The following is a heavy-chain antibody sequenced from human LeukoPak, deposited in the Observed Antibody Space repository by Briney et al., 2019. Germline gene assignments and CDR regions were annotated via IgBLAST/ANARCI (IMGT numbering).Heavy chain of an antibody. CDR3: ARLPGIAVAAAPDYFQH. CDR1: GYTFTSYG. J-gene: IGHJ1*01. D-gene: IGHD6-19*01. CDR2: ISAYNGNT. Sequence: ASVKVSCKASGYTFTSYGISWVRQAPGQGLEWMGWISAYNGNTNCAQKLQGRVTMTTGTSTSTAYMELRSLRSDDTAVYYCARLPGIAVAAAPDYFQHWGQGTLVTVSS. V-gene: IGHV1-18*01.